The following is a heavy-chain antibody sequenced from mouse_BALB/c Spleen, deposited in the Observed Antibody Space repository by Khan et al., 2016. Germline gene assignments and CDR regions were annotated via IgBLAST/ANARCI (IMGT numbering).Heavy chain of an antibody. Sequence: EVQLQESGPGLVKPSQSLSLTCTVTGYSITSDYAWNWIRQFPGNKLEWMGYISYSGSTSYNPSLKSRISITREPSKNHFFLQLNSVTTEDTATYYCARTADTLYYAMDYWGQGTSVTVSS. CDR3: ARTADTLYYAMDY. D-gene: IGHD1-2*01. J-gene: IGHJ4*01. CDR1: GYSITSDYA. CDR2: ISYSGST. V-gene: IGHV3-2*02.